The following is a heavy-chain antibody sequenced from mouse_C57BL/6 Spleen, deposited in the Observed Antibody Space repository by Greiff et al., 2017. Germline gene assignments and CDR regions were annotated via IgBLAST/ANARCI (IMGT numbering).Heavy chain of an antibody. CDR3: VRQAIDAMDY. CDR2: IRSKSNNYAT. J-gene: IGHJ4*01. V-gene: IGHV10-1*01. Sequence: EVQLQESGGGLVQPKGSLKLSCAASGFSFNTYAMNWVRQAPGKGLEWVARIRSKSNNYATYYADSVKDRFTISRDDSESMLYLQMNNLKTEDTAMYYCVRQAIDAMDYWGQGTSVTVSS. CDR1: GFSFNTYA.